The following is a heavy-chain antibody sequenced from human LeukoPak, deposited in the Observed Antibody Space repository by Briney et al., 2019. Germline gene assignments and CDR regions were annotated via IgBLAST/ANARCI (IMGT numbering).Heavy chain of an antibody. J-gene: IGHJ3*02. D-gene: IGHD6-19*01. CDR2: IIPIFGTT. CDR1: GGTVRRSG. V-gene: IGHV1-69*13. Sequence: RASVKVSCKASGGTVRRSGISWVRQAPGQGLEWMGGIIPIFGTTSYVQKFQGRVTINADESTSTAYMELSSLRSEDTAVYYCARVIAVAAADAFDIWGQGTMVTVSS. CDR3: ARVIAVAAADAFDI.